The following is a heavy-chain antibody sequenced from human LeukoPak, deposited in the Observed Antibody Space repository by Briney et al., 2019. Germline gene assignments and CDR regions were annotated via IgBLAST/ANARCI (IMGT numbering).Heavy chain of an antibody. Sequence: GASVKVSCKASGYTFTSYGISWVRQAPGQGLVWMGWISAYNGNTNYAQKLQGRVTMTTDTSTSTAYMELRSLRSDDTAVYYCAREYMVRGVITKFDYWGQGTLVTVSS. V-gene: IGHV1-18*01. J-gene: IGHJ4*02. CDR2: ISAYNGNT. CDR1: GYTFTSYG. D-gene: IGHD3-10*01. CDR3: AREYMVRGVITKFDY.